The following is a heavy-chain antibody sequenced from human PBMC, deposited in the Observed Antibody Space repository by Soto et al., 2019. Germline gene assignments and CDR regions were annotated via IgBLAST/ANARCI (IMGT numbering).Heavy chain of an antibody. CDR3: ARERLAGPCDY. V-gene: IGHV3-30-3*01. D-gene: IGHD6-19*01. Sequence: QVQLVESGGGVVQPGRSLRLSCAASGFTFSSYAMHWVRQAPGKGLEWVAVISYDGSNKYYADSVKGRFTISRDNSKNPLYRQMTSLRAEDTAVYYCARERLAGPCDYWGQGTLVTVAS. J-gene: IGHJ4*02. CDR1: GFTFSSYA. CDR2: ISYDGSNK.